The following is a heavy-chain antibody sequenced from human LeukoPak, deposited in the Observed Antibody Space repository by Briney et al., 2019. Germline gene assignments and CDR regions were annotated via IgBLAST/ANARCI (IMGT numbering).Heavy chain of an antibody. Sequence: ASVKVSCKASGYTFTSYYMHWVRQAPGQGLEWMGIINPSGGSTSYAQKFQGRVTMTRDTSTSTAYMELSSLRSEDTAVYYCARSLRRTFGGVIVDYWGQGTLVTVSS. J-gene: IGHJ4*02. V-gene: IGHV1-46*01. D-gene: IGHD3-16*02. CDR1: GYTFTSYY. CDR3: ARSLRRTFGGVIVDY. CDR2: INPSGGST.